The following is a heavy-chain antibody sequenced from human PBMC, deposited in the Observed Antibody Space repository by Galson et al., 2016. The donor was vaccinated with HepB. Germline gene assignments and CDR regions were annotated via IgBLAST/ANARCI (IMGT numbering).Heavy chain of an antibody. CDR2: ISSSSSDI. CDR1: GFTFSYYS. J-gene: IGHJ6*03. D-gene: IGHD6-13*01. Sequence: SLRLSCAASGFTFSYYSMNWVRQAPGKGLEWVSSISSSSSDIYYADSAKGRFTISRDNAKNSLYRQMNSLRAEDTAVYYCARDLIAAAGRTFYYYYYYMDGWGKGTTVTVSS. V-gene: IGHV3-21*01. CDR3: ARDLIAAAGRTFYYYYYYMDG.